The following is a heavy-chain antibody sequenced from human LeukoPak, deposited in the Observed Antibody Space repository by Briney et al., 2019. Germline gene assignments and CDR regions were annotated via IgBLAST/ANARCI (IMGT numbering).Heavy chain of an antibody. Sequence: SVTVSCKASRGTFSSYAISWVRQAPGQGLEWVGGIIPIFGTANYAQKFQGRVTITADESTSTAYMELSSLRSEHPPVYYCGRGGGYGSGSSLDFDYWGQGTLVTVSS. V-gene: IGHV1-69*13. J-gene: IGHJ4*02. CDR2: IIPIFGTA. CDR3: GRGGGYGSGSSLDFDY. D-gene: IGHD3-10*01. CDR1: RGTFSSYA.